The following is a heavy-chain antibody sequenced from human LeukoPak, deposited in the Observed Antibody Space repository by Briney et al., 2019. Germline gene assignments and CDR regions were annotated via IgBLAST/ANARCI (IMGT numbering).Heavy chain of an antibody. CDR1: GYPIGLDYY. CDR2: FHRGRI. CDR3: ARAPSSYESGNGYPNLGWLDP. J-gene: IGHJ5*02. V-gene: IGHV4-38-2*02. Sequence: SETLSLTCKVSGYPIGLDYYWVWIRQAPGRGLQWIGGFHRGRIQYNSALKSRVTISIDSSKNQFSLRMWPVTAADTAFYFCARAPSSYESGNGYPNLGWLDPWGQGALVTVSS. D-gene: IGHD5-24*01.